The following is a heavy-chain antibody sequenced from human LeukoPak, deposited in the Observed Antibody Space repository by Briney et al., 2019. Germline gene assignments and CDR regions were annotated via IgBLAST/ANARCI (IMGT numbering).Heavy chain of an antibody. CDR2: INPSGGPT. D-gene: IGHD3-22*01. CDR3: ARPRGPYDSSGYPYYSYYFDMDV. V-gene: IGHV1-46*01. CDR1: GYTFTSYY. Sequence: ASVKVSCKAPGYTFTSYYIHWVRQAPGQGLEWMGIINPSGGPTSHAQKLQGRVTMTRDTSTSTVYMELSSLRADDTAVYYCARPRGPYDSSGYPYYSYYFDMDVWGQGTTVTVSS. J-gene: IGHJ6*02.